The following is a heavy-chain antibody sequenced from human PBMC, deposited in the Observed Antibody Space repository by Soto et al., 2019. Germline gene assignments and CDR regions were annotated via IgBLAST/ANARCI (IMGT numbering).Heavy chain of an antibody. V-gene: IGHV4-30-2*01. J-gene: IGHJ5*02. CDR3: ARGVGYRRYNWFSP. CDR2: IYHSGST. CDR1: GGSISCGGYS. D-gene: IGHD2-8*02. Sequence: SETLSLTCAVSGGSISCGGYSWSWIRQPPGKGLEWIGYIYHSGSTYYNPSLKSRVTISVDRSKNQFSLKLSSVTAADTAVYYCARGVGYRRYNWFSPWGQGTLVTVSS.